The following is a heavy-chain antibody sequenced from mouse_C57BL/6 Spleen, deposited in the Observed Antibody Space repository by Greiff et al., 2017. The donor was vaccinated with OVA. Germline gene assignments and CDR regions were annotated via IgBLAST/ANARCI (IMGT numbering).Heavy chain of an antibody. CDR3: ARGNYPSNYYAMDY. V-gene: IGHV1-81*01. CDR1: GYTFTSYG. D-gene: IGHD2-1*01. J-gene: IGHJ4*01. Sequence: QVQLKQSGAELARPGASVKLSCKASGYTFTSYGISWVKQRTGQGLEWIGEIYPRSGNTYYNEKFKGKATLTADKSSSTAYMELRSLTSEDSAVYFCARGNYPSNYYAMDYWGQGTSVTVSS. CDR2: IYPRSGNT.